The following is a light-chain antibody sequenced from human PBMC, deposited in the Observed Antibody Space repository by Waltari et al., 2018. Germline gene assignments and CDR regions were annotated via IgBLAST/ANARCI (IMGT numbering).Light chain of an antibody. CDR3: SSDAVSNNFYD. CDR1: GSGGA. CDR2: EVS. V-gene: IGLV2-8*01. Sequence: QSALTQPPSASGSPGQSVTISCTGTGSGGAVSWYQQLPGKAPKLLIYEVSKRPSGVPERFSGSKSGNTASLTVSGLQAEDEGDDYCSSDAVSNNFYDFGSGTKVTVL. J-gene: IGLJ1*01.